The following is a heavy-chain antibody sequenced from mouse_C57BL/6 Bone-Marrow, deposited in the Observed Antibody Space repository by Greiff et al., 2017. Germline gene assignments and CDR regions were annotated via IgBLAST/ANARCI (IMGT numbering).Heavy chain of an antibody. CDR2: IHPNSGST. CDR1: GYTFTSYW. Sequence: QVQLQQPGAELVKPGASVKLSCKASGYTFTSYWMHWVKQRPGQGLEWIGMIHPNSGSTNYNEKFKSKATLTVDKSSSTAYMQLSSLTSKDSAVYYCARKTQLAWFAYWGQGTLVTVSA. D-gene: IGHD4-1*02. CDR3: ARKTQLAWFAY. V-gene: IGHV1-64*01. J-gene: IGHJ3*01.